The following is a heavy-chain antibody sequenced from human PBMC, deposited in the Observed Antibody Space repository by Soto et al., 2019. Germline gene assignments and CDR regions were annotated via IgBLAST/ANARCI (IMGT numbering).Heavy chain of an antibody. CDR1: GDSISNYY. CDR2: IYYSGST. J-gene: IGHJ5*02. D-gene: IGHD4-4*01. Sequence: SETLSLTCTVSGDSISNYYWSWIRQPPGKGLEWIAYIYYSGSTDYNPSLKSRVTISVDTSNNHFSLKLSSVTAADTAIYYCARESRYSGWFHPWSQGTLVTVSS. V-gene: IGHV4-59*01. CDR3: ARESRYSGWFHP.